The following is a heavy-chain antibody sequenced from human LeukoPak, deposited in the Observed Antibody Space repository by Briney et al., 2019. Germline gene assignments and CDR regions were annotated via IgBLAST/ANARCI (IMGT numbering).Heavy chain of an antibody. CDR3: ARDPPGYRDFDY. CDR2: ISSSGSTI. J-gene: IGHJ4*02. CDR1: GFTFSDYY. Sequence: GGSLRLPCAASGFTFSDYYMSWVRQAPGKGLEWVSYISSSGSTIYYADSVKGRFTISRDNAKNSLYLQMNSLRAEDTAVYYCARDPPGYRDFDYWGQGTLVTVSS. D-gene: IGHD5-24*01. V-gene: IGHV3-11*01.